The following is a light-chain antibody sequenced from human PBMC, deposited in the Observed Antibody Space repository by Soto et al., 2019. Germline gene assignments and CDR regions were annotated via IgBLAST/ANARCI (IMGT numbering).Light chain of an antibody. CDR1: QSVSSSY. J-gene: IGKJ1*01. CDR2: GAS. Sequence: EIVLTQSPGTLSLSPGGRATLSCRASQSVSSSYLAWYQQKPGQAPRLVIYGASSRATGIPDRFSGSGSGTDFILTISRLEPEDFAVYYCQQYGSSRWTFGQGTKVEIK. V-gene: IGKV3-20*01. CDR3: QQYGSSRWT.